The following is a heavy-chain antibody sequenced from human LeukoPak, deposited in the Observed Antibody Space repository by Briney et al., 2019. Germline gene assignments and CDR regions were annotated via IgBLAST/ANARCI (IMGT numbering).Heavy chain of an antibody. CDR3: AKDPRITTIVGLYYFDY. Sequence: PGESLRLSCAASGFTFITYRMYWVRQAPGKGRVWVSRINSDGSSTTYAESVKGRFTISRDNAKNTLSLQMNSLRAEDTAVYYCAKDPRITTIVGLYYFDYWGQGTLVTVSS. V-gene: IGHV3-74*01. J-gene: IGHJ4*02. D-gene: IGHD3-22*01. CDR1: GFTFITYR. CDR2: INSDGSST.